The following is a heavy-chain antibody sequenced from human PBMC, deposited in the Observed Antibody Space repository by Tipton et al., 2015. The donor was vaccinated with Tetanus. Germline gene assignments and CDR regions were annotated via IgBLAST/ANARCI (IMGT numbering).Heavy chain of an antibody. CDR1: GDSISSRNSY. CDR2: IYYSGST. D-gene: IGHD3-16*01. CDR3: ASTVGHSGGYYYSYGMDV. J-gene: IGHJ6*02. Sequence: TLSLTCTVSGDSISSRNSYWGWIRQPPGKGLEWVGSIYYSGSTYYNPSLKSRVTISVDTSKNQFSLKLSSVTAADTAVYYCASTVGHSGGYYYSYGMDVWGQGTTVTVSS. V-gene: IGHV4-39*07.